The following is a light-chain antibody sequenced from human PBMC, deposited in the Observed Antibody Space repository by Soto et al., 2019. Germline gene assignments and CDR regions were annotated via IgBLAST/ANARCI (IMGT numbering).Light chain of an antibody. J-gene: IGKJ1*01. Sequence: DIQMTQSPSTLSASVGDRVTITCRASQGINIYLAWYQQKPGKAPKLLIYKASSLESGVPSRFSGSGSGTEFTLTITSLQPDDFATYYCQQYNTYWTFGQGTKVEIK. V-gene: IGKV1-5*03. CDR1: QGINIY. CDR2: KAS. CDR3: QQYNTYWT.